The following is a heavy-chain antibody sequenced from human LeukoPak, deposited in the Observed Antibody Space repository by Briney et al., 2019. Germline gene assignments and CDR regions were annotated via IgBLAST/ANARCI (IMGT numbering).Heavy chain of an antibody. J-gene: IGHJ6*03. CDR1: GGTFSSYA. D-gene: IGHD6-13*01. CDR3: ARTPAAGTQGYAYYYYMDV. CDR2: IIPIFGTA. Sequence: ASVKVSCKASGGTFSSYAISWVRQAPGRGLEWMGGIIPIFGTANYAQKFQGRVTITTDESTSTAYMELSSLRSEDTAVYYCARTPAAGTQGYAYYYYMDVWGKGTTVTVSS. V-gene: IGHV1-69*05.